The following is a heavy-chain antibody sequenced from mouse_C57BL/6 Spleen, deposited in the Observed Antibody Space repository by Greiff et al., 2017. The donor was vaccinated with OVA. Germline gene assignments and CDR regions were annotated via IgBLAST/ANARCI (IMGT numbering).Heavy chain of an antibody. CDR1: GYAFTNYL. CDR3: ARGSSGLAY. V-gene: IGHV1-54*01. D-gene: IGHD3-2*02. CDR2: INPGGGGT. J-gene: IGHJ3*01. Sequence: VKLMESGAELVRPGTSVKVSCKASGYAFTNYLIEWVKQRPGQGLEWIGVINPGGGGTNYNEKFKGKATLTEDKSSSTAYMQLSSLTSEDSAVYFCARGSSGLAYWGKGTLVTVSA.